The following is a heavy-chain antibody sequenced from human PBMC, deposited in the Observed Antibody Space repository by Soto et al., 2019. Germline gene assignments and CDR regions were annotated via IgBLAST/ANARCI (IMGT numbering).Heavy chain of an antibody. D-gene: IGHD6-19*01. CDR1: GGSFSGYY. V-gene: IGHV4-34*01. CDR3: ARNPWSGWSGDWFDP. J-gene: IGHJ5*02. CDR2: INHSGST. Sequence: SETLSLTCAVSGGSFSGYYWSWIRQPPGKGLEWIGEINHSGSTNYNPSLKSRVTISVDTSKNQFSLKLSSVTAADTAVYYCARNPWSGWSGDWFDPWGQGTLVTVSS.